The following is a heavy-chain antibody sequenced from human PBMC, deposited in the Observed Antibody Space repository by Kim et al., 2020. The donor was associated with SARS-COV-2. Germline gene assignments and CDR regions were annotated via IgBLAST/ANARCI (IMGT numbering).Heavy chain of an antibody. V-gene: IGHV4-34*01. J-gene: IGHJ5*02. CDR2: INHSGST. Sequence: SETLCLTCAVYGGSFSGYYWSWIRQPPGKGLEWIGEINHSGSTYYNPSLKSRVTISVDTSKNQFSLKLNSVTAADTAVYYCARGSNSSMGAAGGRLDPWGQGTLVTVSS. CDR1: GGSFSGYY. D-gene: IGHD2-15*01. CDR3: ARGSNSSMGAAGGRLDP.